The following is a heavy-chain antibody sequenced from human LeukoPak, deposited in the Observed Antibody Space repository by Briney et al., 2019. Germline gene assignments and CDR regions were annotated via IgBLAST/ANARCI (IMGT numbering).Heavy chain of an antibody. D-gene: IGHD2-2*01. CDR3: ASRVYRSSTSCSDAFDI. J-gene: IGHJ3*02. CDR2: IYPGDSDT. V-gene: IGHV5-51*01. Sequence: GESLQISCQGSGYSFTSYWIGWVRPMPGKGLEWMGIIYPGDSDTRYSPSFQGQVTISADKSISTAYLQWSSLKASDTAMYYCASRVYRSSTSCSDAFDIWGQGTMVTVSS. CDR1: GYSFTSYW.